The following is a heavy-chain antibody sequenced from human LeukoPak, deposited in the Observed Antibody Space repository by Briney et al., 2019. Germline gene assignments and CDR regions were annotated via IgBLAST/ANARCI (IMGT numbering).Heavy chain of an antibody. CDR2: INPNSGGT. CDR1: GYTFTGYY. V-gene: IGHV1-2*02. D-gene: IGHD3-10*01. Sequence: ASVKVSCKASGYTFTGYYMHWVRQAPGQGLEWMGWINPNSGGTNYAQKFQGRVTMTRDTSISTAYMELSRLRSDDTAVYYCARGDITMVRGVLDAFDIWGQGTMVTVSS. CDR3: ARGDITMVRGVLDAFDI. J-gene: IGHJ3*02.